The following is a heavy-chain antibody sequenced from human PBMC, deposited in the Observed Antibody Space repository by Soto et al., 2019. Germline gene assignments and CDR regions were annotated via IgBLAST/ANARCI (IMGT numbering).Heavy chain of an antibody. J-gene: IGHJ4*02. D-gene: IGHD2-21*02. CDR1: GFTFNTYG. V-gene: IGHV3-23*01. CDR2: VSGSGGGT. Sequence: HPGGSLRLSCAASGFTFNTYGMTWVRQAPGKGLEWVSTVSGSGGGTYYADYVKGRFTISRVNSKNTMYLQMSNLRAEDTAVYFCARIGPYCGGDCYPDFDFWGLGTPVTVSS. CDR3: ARIGPYCGGDCYPDFDF.